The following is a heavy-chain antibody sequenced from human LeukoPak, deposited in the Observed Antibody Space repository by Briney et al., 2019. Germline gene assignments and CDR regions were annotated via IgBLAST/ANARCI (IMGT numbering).Heavy chain of an antibody. D-gene: IGHD4-17*01. J-gene: IGHJ4*02. V-gene: IGHV4-34*01. CDR3: ARGPGGAIW. Sequence: SEALSRTCAVYGGSFSGYYWSWIRQPPGKGLEWIGEINHSGSTNYNPSLKSRVTISVDTSKNQFSLKLSSVTAADTAVYYCARGPGGAIWWGQGTLVTVSS. CDR1: GGSFSGYY. CDR2: INHSGST.